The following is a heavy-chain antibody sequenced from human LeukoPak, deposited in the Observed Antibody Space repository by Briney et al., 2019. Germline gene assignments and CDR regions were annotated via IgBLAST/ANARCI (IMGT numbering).Heavy chain of an antibody. V-gene: IGHV3-7*04. J-gene: IGHJ4*02. CDR2: IHPEGNEK. CDR1: GFSFTNFW. CDR3: ARGDAFSGDH. Sequence: GGSLRLSCTVSGFSFTNFWMSWVRQAPGRGLEWVANIHPEGNEKYHVESVKGRFTISRDNTKNLLFLQMNGLRVEDTAVYYCARGDAFSGDHWGQGTLVTVSS.